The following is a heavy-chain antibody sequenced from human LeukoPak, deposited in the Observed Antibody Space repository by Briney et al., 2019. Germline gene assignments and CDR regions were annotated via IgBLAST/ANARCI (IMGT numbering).Heavy chain of an antibody. CDR3: ARGGRLTMIWNGAFDI. D-gene: IGHD3-22*01. Sequence: GGSLRLSCAASGFTFDDYGMSWVRQAPGKGLEWVSGINWNGGSTGYADSVKGRFTISRDNAKNSLYLQMNSLRAEGTALYYCARGGRLTMIWNGAFDIWGQGTMVTVSS. CDR1: GFTFDDYG. CDR2: INWNGGST. J-gene: IGHJ3*02. V-gene: IGHV3-20*04.